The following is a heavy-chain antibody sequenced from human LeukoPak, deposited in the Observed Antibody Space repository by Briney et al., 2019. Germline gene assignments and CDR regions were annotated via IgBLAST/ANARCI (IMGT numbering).Heavy chain of an antibody. D-gene: IGHD1-26*01. Sequence: PGGSLRLSCAASGFTFSSYAMHWVRQAPGKGLEWVAVISYDGSNKYYADSVKGRFTTSRDNSKNTLYLQMNSLRAEDTAVYYCARDISYSFDYWGQGTLVTVSS. J-gene: IGHJ4*02. CDR3: ARDISYSFDY. CDR2: ISYDGSNK. CDR1: GFTFSSYA. V-gene: IGHV3-30-3*01.